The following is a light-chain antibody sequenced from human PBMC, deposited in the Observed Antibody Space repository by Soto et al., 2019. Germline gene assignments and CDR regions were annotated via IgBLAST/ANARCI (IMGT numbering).Light chain of an antibody. CDR2: AAS. J-gene: IGKJ3*01. CDR1: QGIGNY. Sequence: DIQMTQSPSSLSASVGDRVTITCLASQGIGNYLAWYQQSPGGVHKLLIYAASTLQSGVPSRFSGSGSGTDFTLTISCLQPENVTNSYCQNCYGAAFNFGPGTKVDLK. CDR3: QNCYGAAFN. V-gene: IGKV1-27*01.